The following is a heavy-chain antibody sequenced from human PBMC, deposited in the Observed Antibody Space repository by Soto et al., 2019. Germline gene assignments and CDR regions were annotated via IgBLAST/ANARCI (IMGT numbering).Heavy chain of an antibody. D-gene: IGHD2-2*01. V-gene: IGHV3-23*01. Sequence: GGSLRLSCAASGFTFSSFAMNWVRQAPGKGLEWVAAILGSGGSTYYADSVTGRFTISRDNSQNTLFLQMNSLRAEDTAIYYCAKDQYLEAGFDYWGQGNLVTVS. CDR2: ILGSGGST. CDR1: GFTFSSFA. CDR3: AKDQYLEAGFDY. J-gene: IGHJ4*02.